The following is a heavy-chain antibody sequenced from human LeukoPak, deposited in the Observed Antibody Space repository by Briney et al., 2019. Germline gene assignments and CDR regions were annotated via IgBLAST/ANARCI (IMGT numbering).Heavy chain of an antibody. J-gene: IGHJ2*01. D-gene: IGHD4-23*01. CDR3: ARHGNSAPYWYFDL. V-gene: IGHV4-34*01. CDR1: GGSFSGYY. CDR2: INHSGST. Sequence: PSETLSLTCAVYGGSFSGYYWSWIRQPPGKGLEWIGEINHSGSTNYNPSLKSRVTVSVDTSKNQFSLKLSSVTAADTAVYYCARHGNSAPYWYFDLWGRGTLVTVSS.